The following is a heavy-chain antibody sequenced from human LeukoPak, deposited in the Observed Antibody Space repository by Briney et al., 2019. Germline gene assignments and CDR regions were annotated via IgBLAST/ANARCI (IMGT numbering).Heavy chain of an antibody. D-gene: IGHD6-19*01. J-gene: IGHJ4*02. Sequence: QPGRSLRLSCAASGFTFRSYAMHWVRQAPGKGLEWVAVISYDGSNKYYADSVKGRFTISRDNSKNTLCLQMNSLRAEDTAVYYCATVAVAGKGDYWGQGTLVTVSS. V-gene: IGHV3-30*04. CDR3: ATVAVAGKGDY. CDR1: GFTFRSYA. CDR2: ISYDGSNK.